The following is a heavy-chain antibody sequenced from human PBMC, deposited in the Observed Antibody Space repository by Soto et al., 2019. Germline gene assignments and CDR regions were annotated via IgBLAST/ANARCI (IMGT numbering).Heavy chain of an antibody. CDR3: AGTNYYDSSSSY. J-gene: IGHJ4*02. CDR2: TRNKANSYTT. Sequence: GSLRLSCAASGFTFSDHYMDWVRQAPGKGLEWVGRTRNKANSYTTEYAASVKGRFTISRDDSKNSLYLQMNSLKTEDTAVYYCAGTNYYDSSSSYWGQGTLVTVSS. D-gene: IGHD3-22*01. CDR1: GFTFSDHY. V-gene: IGHV3-72*01.